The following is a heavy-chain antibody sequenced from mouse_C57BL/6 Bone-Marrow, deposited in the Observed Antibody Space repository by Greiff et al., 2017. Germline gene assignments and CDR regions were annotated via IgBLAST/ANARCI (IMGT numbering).Heavy chain of an antibody. V-gene: IGHV1-81*01. CDR2: IYPRSGTT. Sequence: VQLQQSGAELARPGASVKLSCKASGYTFTSYGISWVKQRTGQGLEWIGEIYPRSGTTYYNEKFKGKATLTADKSSSTAYMELRSLTSEDSAVYFWARCGQIFYDGYYVSLAYWGQGTLVTVSA. CDR1: GYTFTSYG. CDR3: ARCGQIFYDGYYVSLAY. J-gene: IGHJ3*01. D-gene: IGHD2-3*01.